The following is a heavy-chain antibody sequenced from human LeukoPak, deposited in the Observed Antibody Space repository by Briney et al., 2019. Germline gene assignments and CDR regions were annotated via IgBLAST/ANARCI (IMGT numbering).Heavy chain of an antibody. V-gene: IGHV3-11*01. CDR3: ARDIPSGITMVRGVIDAFDI. CDR2: ISSSGSTI. D-gene: IGHD3-10*01. Sequence: GGSLRLSCAASGFTFSDYYMSWIRQAPGKGLEWVSYISSSGSTIYYADSVKGRFTISRDNAKNSLYLQMNSLRAEDTAVYYCARDIPSGITMVRGVIDAFDIWGQGTMVTVSS. CDR1: GFTFSDYY. J-gene: IGHJ3*02.